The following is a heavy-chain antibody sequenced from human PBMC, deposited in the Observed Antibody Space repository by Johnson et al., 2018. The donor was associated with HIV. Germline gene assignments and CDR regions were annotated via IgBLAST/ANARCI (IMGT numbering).Heavy chain of an antibody. J-gene: IGHJ3*02. D-gene: IGHD6-13*01. Sequence: FVANVKEDESEKSYVDSVKGRFSISRDNAKNTLYLQMNSLRAEDTAVYYCARVGSSWGRDAFDIWGQGTMVTVSS. V-gene: IGHV3-7*01. CDR3: ARVGSSWGRDAFDI. CDR2: VKEDESEK.